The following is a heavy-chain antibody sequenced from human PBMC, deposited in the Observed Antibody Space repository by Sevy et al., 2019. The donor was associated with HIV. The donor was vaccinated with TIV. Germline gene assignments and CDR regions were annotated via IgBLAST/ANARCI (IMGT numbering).Heavy chain of an antibody. CDR1: GFTFGDYA. D-gene: IGHD1-26*01. J-gene: IGHJ4*02. CDR3: AMDMGYSGGYPYYFNY. Sequence: GGSLRLSCAASGFTFGDYALHWVRQGPGKGLEWVSGISWNSGLIHYADSVKGRFTISRDNAKNSLYLQINSLRTEDTAFYSCAMDMGYSGGYPYYFNYWGQGTLVTVSS. V-gene: IGHV3-9*01. CDR2: ISWNSGLI.